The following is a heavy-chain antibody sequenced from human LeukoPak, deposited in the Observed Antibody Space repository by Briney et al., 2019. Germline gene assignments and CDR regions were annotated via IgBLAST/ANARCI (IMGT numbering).Heavy chain of an antibody. J-gene: IGHJ6*03. CDR3: ARLTHSYCSDTSGYYPYYYMDV. V-gene: IGHV4-39*02. Sequence: KPSETLSLTCTVSGGSISSSDYYWGWIRQSPGKGLEWIGRISYSGSTYYNPSLKSRVTISVDTSKNHFSLRLSSVTAADTAVYYCARLTHSYCSDTSGYYPYYYMDVWGKGTTVTVSS. CDR1: GGSISSSDYY. CDR2: ISYSGST. D-gene: IGHD3-22*01.